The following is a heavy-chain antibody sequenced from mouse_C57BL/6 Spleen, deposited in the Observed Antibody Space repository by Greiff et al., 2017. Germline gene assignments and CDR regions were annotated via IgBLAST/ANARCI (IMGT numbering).Heavy chain of an antibody. CDR1: GYTFTSYW. V-gene: IGHV1-53*01. CDR2: INPSNGGT. J-gene: IGHJ1*03. D-gene: IGHD1-1*01. Sequence: VQLQQPGPELVKPGASVKLSCKASGYTFTSYWMHWVKQRPGQGLEWIGNINPSNGGTNYNEKFKSKATLTVDKSSSTAYMQLSSLTSEDSAVYYCARKGALRDDYYGSPYWYFDVWGTGTTVTVSS. CDR3: ARKGALRDDYYGSPYWYFDV.